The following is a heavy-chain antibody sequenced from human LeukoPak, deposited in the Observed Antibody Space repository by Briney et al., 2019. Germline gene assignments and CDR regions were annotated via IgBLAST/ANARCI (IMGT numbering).Heavy chain of an antibody. CDR2: IYYSGST. J-gene: IGHJ6*02. CDR1: GGSISSYY. CDR3: ASSSRPYGMDV. V-gene: IGHV4-59*01. Sequence: SETLSLTCSISGGSISSYYWSWIRQPPGKGLEWIGYIYYSGSTNYNPSLKSRVTISVDTSKNQFSLKLSSVTAADTAVYYCASSSRPYGMDVWGQGTTVTVSS.